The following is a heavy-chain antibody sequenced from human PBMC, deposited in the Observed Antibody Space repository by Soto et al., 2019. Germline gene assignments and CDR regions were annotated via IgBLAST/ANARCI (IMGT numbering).Heavy chain of an antibody. CDR3: ARDIVVVPAAMPRTSAKLETHWFDP. D-gene: IGHD2-2*01. J-gene: IGHJ5*02. V-gene: IGHV4-4*02. CDR1: SGSISSSNW. CDR2: IYHSGST. Sequence: PSETLSLTCAVSSGSISSSNWWSWVRQPPGKGLEWIGEIYHSGSTNYNPSLKSRVTISVDKSKNQFSLKLSSVTAADTAVYYCARDIVVVPAAMPRTSAKLETHWFDPWGQGTLVTVSS.